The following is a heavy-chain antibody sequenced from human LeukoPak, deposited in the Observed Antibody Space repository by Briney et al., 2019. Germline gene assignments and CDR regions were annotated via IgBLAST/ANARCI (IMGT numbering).Heavy chain of an antibody. CDR1: GFTFSSYA. CDR2: ISGSGGST. D-gene: IGHD3-22*01. Sequence: GGSLRLSCAASGFTFSSYAMSWVRQAPGKGLEWVSAISGSGGSTYYADSVKGRFTVSRDNSKNTLYLQMNSLRAEDTAVYYCAKKYYYDSSGFQHWGQGTLVTVSS. CDR3: AKKYYYDSSGFQH. J-gene: IGHJ1*01. V-gene: IGHV3-23*01.